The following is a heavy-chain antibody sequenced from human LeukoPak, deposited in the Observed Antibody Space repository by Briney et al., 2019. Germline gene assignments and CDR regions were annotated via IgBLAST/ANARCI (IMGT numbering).Heavy chain of an antibody. V-gene: IGHV3-7*01. D-gene: IGHD3-22*01. CDR1: GFTFSDYW. CDR3: AKYDSIGYSHDY. Sequence: GGSLRLSCAASGFTFSDYWMSWVRQAPGKGLEWVANINQDGIETYYVDSVKGRFTISRDNAKNSLYLQMNGLRAEDTAIYYCAKYDSIGYSHDYWGQGTLVTVSS. J-gene: IGHJ4*02. CDR2: INQDGIET.